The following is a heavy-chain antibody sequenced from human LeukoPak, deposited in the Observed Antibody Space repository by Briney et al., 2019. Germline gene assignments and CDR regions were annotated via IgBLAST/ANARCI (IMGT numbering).Heavy chain of an antibody. J-gene: IGHJ3*02. CDR1: GYRFISYW. CDR2: IDPSDSHT. D-gene: IGHD3-10*01. V-gene: IGHV5-10-1*01. CDR3: ARHKSYFDAFVM. Sequence: GESLKISCKGSGYRFISYWFSGVRQMPGKGLEWMGRIDPSDSHTNYSPSFQGQVTISADKSTYTAYLQWRSLQASDTAMYYCARHKSYFDAFVMCPQGTMVTVSS.